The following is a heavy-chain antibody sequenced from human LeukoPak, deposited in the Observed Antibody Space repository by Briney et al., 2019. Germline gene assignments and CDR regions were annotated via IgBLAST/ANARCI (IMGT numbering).Heavy chain of an antibody. J-gene: IGHJ3*02. D-gene: IGHD6-6*01. CDR1: GGSISSSSYY. CDR3: ARYSSSSPRAFDI. V-gene: IGHV4-31*03. CDR2: IYYSGST. Sequence: SETLSLTCTVSGGSISSSSYYWGWIRQPPGKGLEWIGYIYYSGSTYYNPSLKSRVTISVDTSKNQFSLKLSSVTAADTAVYYCARYSSSSPRAFDIWGQGTMVTVSS.